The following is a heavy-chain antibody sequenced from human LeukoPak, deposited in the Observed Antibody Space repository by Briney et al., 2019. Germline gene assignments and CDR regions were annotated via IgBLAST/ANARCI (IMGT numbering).Heavy chain of an antibody. J-gene: IGHJ4*02. CDR2: IYYSGST. CDR3: ARGYSSSSGRPDY. D-gene: IGHD6-6*01. Sequence: SETLSLTCTVSGGSISSYYWSWFRQPPGKGLEWSGEIYYSGSTNYNPSLKSRVTISVGPSKKQFSLKLSSVTAADTAVYYCARGYSSSSGRPDYWGQGTLVTVSS. V-gene: IGHV4-59*08. CDR1: GGSISSYY.